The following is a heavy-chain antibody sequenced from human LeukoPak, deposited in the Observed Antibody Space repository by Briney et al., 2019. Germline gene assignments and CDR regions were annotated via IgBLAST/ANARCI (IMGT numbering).Heavy chain of an antibody. D-gene: IGHD3-10*01. CDR3: ARDALADQYYCGSGSYYYYYGMDV. Sequence: GASVKVSCKASGYTFTSYGISWVRQAPGQGLEWMGWISAYNGNTNYAQKLQGRVTMTTDTSTSTAYMELRSLRSGDTAVYYCARDALADQYYCGSGSYYYYYGMDVWGQGTTVTVSS. J-gene: IGHJ6*02. CDR1: GYTFTSYG. CDR2: ISAYNGNT. V-gene: IGHV1-18*01.